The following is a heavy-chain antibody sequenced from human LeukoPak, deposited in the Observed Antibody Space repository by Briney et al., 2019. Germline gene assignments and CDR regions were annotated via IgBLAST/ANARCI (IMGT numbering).Heavy chain of an antibody. J-gene: IGHJ4*01. V-gene: IGHV3-21*01. CDR2: ISSGGTYV. CDR3: ARWTGYDY. Sequence: GGSLRLSCAASGFTFSSYSMNWVRKAPGKGLEWVSSISSGGTYVYYADSVKGRFTISRDNAKNSLYLQMNSLRAEDTAVYYCARWTGYDYWGQGALVTVSS. CDR1: GFTFSSYS. D-gene: IGHD3/OR15-3a*01.